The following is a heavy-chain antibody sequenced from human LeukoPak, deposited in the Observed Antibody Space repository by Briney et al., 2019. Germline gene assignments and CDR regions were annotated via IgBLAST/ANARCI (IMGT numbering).Heavy chain of an antibody. J-gene: IGHJ5*02. CDR1: GGTFSKYA. CDR3: ARAQAGNYDWPLDL. D-gene: IGHD5-12*01. Sequence: ASVKVSCKASGGTFSKYALSWVRQAPGQGLEWMGAIIPFLDTSNYPPKFQDRVTITTDESTSTAYMDLSSLRSDDTAVYYCARAQAGNYDWPLDLWGQGTLVTVSS. CDR2: IIPFLDTS. V-gene: IGHV1-69*05.